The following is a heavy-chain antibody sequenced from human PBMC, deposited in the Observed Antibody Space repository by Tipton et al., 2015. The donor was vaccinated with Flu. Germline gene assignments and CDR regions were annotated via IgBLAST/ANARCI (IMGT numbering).Heavy chain of an antibody. V-gene: IGHV3-66*02. CDR2: TYSGGST. Sequence: AVSGFSVSSNYMTWVRQAPGKGLEWVSVTYSGGSTFYADSVKGRFTISRDHSKNTLYLQMNSLRAEDTAVYYCARDRVLFCGADCYPDYYYYYGLDVWGQGTTVTVSS. J-gene: IGHJ6*02. CDR1: GFSVSSNY. D-gene: IGHD2-21*02. CDR3: ARDRVLFCGADCYPDYYYYYGLDV.